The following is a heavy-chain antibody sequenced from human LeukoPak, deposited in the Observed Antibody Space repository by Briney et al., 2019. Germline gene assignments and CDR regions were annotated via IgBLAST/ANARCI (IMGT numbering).Heavy chain of an antibody. Sequence: GGSLRLSCAASGFTFSSYAMSWVRQAPGKGLEWVSGISGSGGSTYYADSVKGRFTISRDESKNTLYLQMNSLRAEDTAVYYCAKCGGGYSGYDDYWGQGTLVTVSS. J-gene: IGHJ4*02. CDR1: GFTFSSYA. CDR2: ISGSGGST. V-gene: IGHV3-23*01. D-gene: IGHD5-12*01. CDR3: AKCGGGYSGYDDY.